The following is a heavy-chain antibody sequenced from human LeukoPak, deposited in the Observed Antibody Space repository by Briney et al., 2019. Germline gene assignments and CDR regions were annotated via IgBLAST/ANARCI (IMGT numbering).Heavy chain of an antibody. CDR3: AKAAGITLAGEYPD. D-gene: IGHD6-19*01. CDR2: MQYDGSDK. J-gene: IGHJ4*02. V-gene: IGHV3-30*02. CDR1: GFSFSNYG. Sequence: GGSLRLSCLASGFSFSNYGTHWVRQAPGKGLEWVTFMQYDGSDKFYADSVKGRFTISRDNSKNTLYLQMNSLRPEDTAVYCCAKAAGITLAGEYPDWGQGTLVTVSS.